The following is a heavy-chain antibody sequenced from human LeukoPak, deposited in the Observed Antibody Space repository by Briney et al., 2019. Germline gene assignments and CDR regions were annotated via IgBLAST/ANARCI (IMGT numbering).Heavy chain of an antibody. Sequence: GGSLRLSCAASGFTFSSYNMNWVRQAPGKGLEWVSSITSSSSYIFYADSVKGRFTISRDNAKNSLYLQLNDLRAEDTAVYYCARYSGTYRDHWGQGTLVTVSS. CDR1: GFTFSSYN. CDR2: ITSSSSYI. D-gene: IGHD1-26*01. J-gene: IGHJ4*02. CDR3: ARYSGTYRDH. V-gene: IGHV3-21*01.